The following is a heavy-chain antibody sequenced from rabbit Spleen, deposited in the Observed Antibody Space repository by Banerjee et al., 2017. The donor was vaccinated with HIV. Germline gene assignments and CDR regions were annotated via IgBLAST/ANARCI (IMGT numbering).Heavy chain of an antibody. V-gene: IGHV1S45*01. J-gene: IGHJ4*01. Sequence: QEQLEESGGDLVKPEGSLTLTCTASGFSFSSSYWMCWVRQAPGKGLEWIGCTGSSIPDTWYANWAKGRFTISKTSSTTVTLQMTSLTAADTATYFCARDTSDSRWYPYYFNLWGQGTLVTVS. CDR1: GFSFSSSYW. CDR3: ARDTSDSRWYPYYFNL. D-gene: IGHD7-1*01. CDR2: TGSSIPDT.